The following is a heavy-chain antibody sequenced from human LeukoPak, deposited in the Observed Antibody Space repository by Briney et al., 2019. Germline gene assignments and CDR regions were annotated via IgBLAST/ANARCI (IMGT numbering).Heavy chain of an antibody. J-gene: IGHJ5*02. CDR1: GFTFDGYG. CDR3: ARGGFSGYESWFDP. CDR2: INWNDGST. Sequence: RAAGSLRLSCAASGFTFDGYGMNWVRQAPGQGLEGVSGINWNDGSTGYEDPVKGRFTISRDNAKNSLYLKMKSLRAEDTALYHCARGGFSGYESWFDPWGQGTLVTVSS. D-gene: IGHD5-12*01. V-gene: IGHV3-20*01.